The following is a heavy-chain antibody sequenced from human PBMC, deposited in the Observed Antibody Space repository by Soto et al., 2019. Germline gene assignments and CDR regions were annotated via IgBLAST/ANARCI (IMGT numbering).Heavy chain of an antibody. CDR1: GFSFSSYG. CDR3: ASDAYRGFSSSWFMDY. CDR2: VYNDGSNK. D-gene: IGHD6-13*01. V-gene: IGHV3-33*01. J-gene: IGHJ4*02. Sequence: QVQLVESGGGVVQSGSSLRPSCAGSGFSFSSYGMHWVRQAPGKGLEWVAFVYNDGSNKYYGDSVKGRLTISRDNSTNSVFLRMTSLRADDAAVYYCASDAYRGFSSSWFMDYWGQGTRVTVSS.